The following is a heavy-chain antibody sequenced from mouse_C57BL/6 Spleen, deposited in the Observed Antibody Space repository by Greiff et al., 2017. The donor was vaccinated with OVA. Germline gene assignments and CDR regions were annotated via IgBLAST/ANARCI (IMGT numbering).Heavy chain of an antibody. CDR1: GFTFSDYY. D-gene: IGHD1-1*01. V-gene: IGHV5-16*01. Sequence: EVQLVESEGGLVQPGSSMKLSCTASGFTFSDYYMAWVRQVPEKGLEWVANINYDGSSTYYLDSLKSRFIISRDNAKNILYLQMSSLKSEDTATYYCARYLLRGGYAMDYWGQGTSVTVSS. CDR2: INYDGSST. J-gene: IGHJ4*01. CDR3: ARYLLRGGYAMDY.